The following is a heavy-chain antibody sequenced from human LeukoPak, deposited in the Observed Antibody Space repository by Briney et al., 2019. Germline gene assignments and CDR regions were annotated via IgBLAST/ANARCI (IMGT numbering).Heavy chain of an antibody. CDR3: ARGKRLRTSCYNLDY. D-gene: IGHD1-14*01. CDR2: ISAYNGNT. Sequence: RASVKVSCKASGYTFTSYGISWVRQAPGQGLEWMGWISAYNGNTNYAQKLQGRVTMTTDTSTSTAYMELRSLRSDDTAVYYCARGKRLRTSCYNLDYWGKGPLVTSPQ. CDR1: GYTFTSYG. J-gene: IGHJ4*02. V-gene: IGHV1-18*01.